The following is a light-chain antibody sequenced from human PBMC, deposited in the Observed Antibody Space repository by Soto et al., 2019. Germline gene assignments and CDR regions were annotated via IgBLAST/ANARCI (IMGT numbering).Light chain of an antibody. CDR3: AAWDDSLNGVV. Sequence: QSVLSQPPSASGTPGQRVTISCSGSSSNIGSNTMSWYQQLPGTAPKLLIFTNSQRPSGVPDRFSGSKSGTSASLAISGLQSEDEADYYCAAWDDSLNGVVFGGGTK. CDR1: SSNIGSNT. J-gene: IGLJ3*02. V-gene: IGLV1-44*01. CDR2: TNS.